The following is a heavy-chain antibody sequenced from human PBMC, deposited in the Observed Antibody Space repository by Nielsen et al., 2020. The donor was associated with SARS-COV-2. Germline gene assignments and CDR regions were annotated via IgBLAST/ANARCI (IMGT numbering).Heavy chain of an antibody. Sequence: GESLKISCAASGFTFSSYGMHWVRQAPGKGLEWVAVISSDGNKKNYADSVKGRFTISRDNSKSTLYLQMNSLRPDDTAVYFCARDRLRVGEVSWGQGTLVTVSP. CDR1: GFTFSSYG. V-gene: IGHV3-30-3*01. J-gene: IGHJ5*02. CDR2: ISSDGNKK. CDR3: ARDRLRVGEVS. D-gene: IGHD3-10*01.